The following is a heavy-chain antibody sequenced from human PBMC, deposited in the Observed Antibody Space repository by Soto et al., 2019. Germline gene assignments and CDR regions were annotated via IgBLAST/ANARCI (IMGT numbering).Heavy chain of an antibody. CDR3: ASLPRGDGYIGDY. CDR1: GYTFTSYY. V-gene: IGHV1-46*01. D-gene: IGHD5-12*01. CDR2: INPSGGST. Sequence: GASVKVSCKASGYTFTSYYMHWVRQAPGQGLEWMGIINPSGGSTNYAQKFQGRVTMTRDTSTSTVYMELSSLRSEDTAVYYCASLPRGDGYIGDYWGQGTLVTVSS. J-gene: IGHJ4*02.